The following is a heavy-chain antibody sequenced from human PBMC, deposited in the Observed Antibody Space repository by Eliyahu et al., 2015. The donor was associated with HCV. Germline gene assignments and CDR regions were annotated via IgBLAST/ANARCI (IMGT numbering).Heavy chain of an antibody. V-gene: IGHV3-23*01. Sequence: EVQLLESGGGLVQPGGSLRLSCAASGFXFSXYGMSWVRQAPGKGLEWVSLISGSGATTYYTDSVKGRFTIPRDNSKNTLYLQLDSLRAGDTAVYYCAKPPLITFGGVIVDYFDTWGQGTLVTVSS. CDR1: GFXFSXYG. D-gene: IGHD3-16*01. CDR3: AKPPLITFGGVIVDYFDT. CDR2: ISGSGATT. J-gene: IGHJ4*02.